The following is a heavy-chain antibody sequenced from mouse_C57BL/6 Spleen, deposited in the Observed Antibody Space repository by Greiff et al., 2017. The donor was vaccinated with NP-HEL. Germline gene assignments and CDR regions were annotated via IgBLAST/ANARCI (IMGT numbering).Heavy chain of an antibody. CDR2: IDPETGGT. CDR3: TRSTTGYYAMDY. J-gene: IGHJ4*01. V-gene: IGHV1-15*01. Sequence: QVQLKQSGAELVRPGASVTLSCKASGYTFTDYEMHWVKQTPVHGLEWIGAIDPETGGTAYNQKFKGKAILTADKSSSTAYMELRSLTSEDSAVYYCTRSTTGYYAMDYWGQGTSVTVSS. CDR1: GYTFTDYE. D-gene: IGHD2-13*01.